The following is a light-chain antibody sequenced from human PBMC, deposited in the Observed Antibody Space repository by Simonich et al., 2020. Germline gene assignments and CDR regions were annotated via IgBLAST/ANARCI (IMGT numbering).Light chain of an antibody. Sequence: DIQMTQSPSPMSASVGDRVTTTCRASQGISNYLSWYQQKPGKVPKHLIYAASSLQSGVPSRFSGSGSGTEFTLTISSLQPEDFATYYCLQHNSYPLTFGGGTKVVIK. J-gene: IGKJ4*01. CDR1: QGISNY. CDR3: LQHNSYPLT. CDR2: AAS. V-gene: IGKV1-17*03.